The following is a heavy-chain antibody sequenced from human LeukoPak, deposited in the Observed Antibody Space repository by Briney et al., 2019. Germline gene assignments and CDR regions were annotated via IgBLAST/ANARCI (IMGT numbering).Heavy chain of an antibody. J-gene: IGHJ4*02. Sequence: PSETLSLTCTVSGGSISSYYWSWIRQPPGEGLEWIGYIYYSGSTNYNPSLKSRVTISVDTSKNQFSLKLSSVTAADTAVYYCARHEGILSLLYYFDYWGQGTLVTVSS. CDR2: IYYSGST. CDR3: ARHEGILSLLYYFDY. D-gene: IGHD3-16*01. CDR1: GGSISSYY. V-gene: IGHV4-59*08.